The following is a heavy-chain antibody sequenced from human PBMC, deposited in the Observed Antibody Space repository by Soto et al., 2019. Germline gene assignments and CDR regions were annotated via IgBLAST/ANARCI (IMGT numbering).Heavy chain of an antibody. J-gene: IGHJ6*02. Sequence: ASVKVSCKASGGTFSSYAISWVRQAPGQGLEWMGGIIPIFGTANYAQKFQGRVTITADESTSTAYMGLSSLRSEDTAVYYCARAWLVSTAMVTRQQLEYYYYYGMDVWGQGTTVTVSS. V-gene: IGHV1-69*13. CDR1: GGTFSSYA. CDR3: ARAWLVSTAMVTRQQLEYYYYYGMDV. CDR2: IIPIFGTA. D-gene: IGHD5-18*01.